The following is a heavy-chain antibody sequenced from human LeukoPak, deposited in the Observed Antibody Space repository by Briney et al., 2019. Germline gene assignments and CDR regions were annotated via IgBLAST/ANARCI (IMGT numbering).Heavy chain of an antibody. Sequence: SQTPSLTFAISGDSVSINSAAWNWIRQSPSRGLEWLGSTYYRSKWYNDYAVSVKSRITINLDTSKNQFSLQLNSVTPEDTAVYYCARDKRGYYYGSGLNWFDPWGQGTLVTVSS. CDR1: GDSVSINSAA. V-gene: IGHV6-1*01. CDR3: ARDKRGYYYGSGLNWFDP. CDR2: TYYRSKWYN. J-gene: IGHJ5*02. D-gene: IGHD3-10*01.